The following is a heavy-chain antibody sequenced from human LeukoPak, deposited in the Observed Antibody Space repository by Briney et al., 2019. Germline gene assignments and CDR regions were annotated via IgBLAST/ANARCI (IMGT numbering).Heavy chain of an antibody. Sequence: GGSLRLSCVASGVSISGQWMNWVRQAPGQGLEWVANIKHDGSEEYYVDSVKGRFTISRDDGRNSVSLQMNSVRAEDTAVYYCAKPKHKWNFSADWGQGALVAVSS. V-gene: IGHV3-7*01. J-gene: IGHJ4*02. CDR3: AKPKHKWNFSAD. CDR1: GVSISGQW. D-gene: IGHD1-1*01. CDR2: IKHDGSEE.